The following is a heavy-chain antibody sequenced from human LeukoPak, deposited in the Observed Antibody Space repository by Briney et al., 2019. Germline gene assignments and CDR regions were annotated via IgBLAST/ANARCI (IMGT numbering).Heavy chain of an antibody. CDR1: GGSISSYY. CDR2: IYYSGST. J-gene: IGHJ6*03. CDR3: ARNPSARRSSYYYYYYMDV. V-gene: IGHV4-59*01. Sequence: PSETLSLTCTVSGGSISSYYWSWIRQPPGKGLEWIGYIYYSGSTNYNPSLKSRVTISADTSKNQFSLKLSSVTAADTAVYYCARNPSARRSSYYYYYYMDVWGKGTTVTVSS.